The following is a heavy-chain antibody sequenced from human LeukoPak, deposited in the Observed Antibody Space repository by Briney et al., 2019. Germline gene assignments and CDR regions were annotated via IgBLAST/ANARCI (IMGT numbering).Heavy chain of an antibody. V-gene: IGHV3-23*01. CDR2: ISGSGGST. CDR3: AKGEWELSNIIWFDP. Sequence: GGSLRLSCAASGFTFSSYAMSWVRQAPGKGLEWVSAISGSGGSTYYADSVKGRCTISRDNSKNTLYLQMNSLRAEDTAVYYCAKGEWELSNIIWFDPWGQGTLVTVSS. CDR1: GFTFSSYA. J-gene: IGHJ5*02. D-gene: IGHD1-26*01.